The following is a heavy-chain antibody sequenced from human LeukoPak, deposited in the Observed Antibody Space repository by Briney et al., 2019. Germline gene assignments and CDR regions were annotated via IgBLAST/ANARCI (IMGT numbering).Heavy chain of an antibody. J-gene: IGHJ6*03. D-gene: IGHD3-10*01. CDR1: GYTFTGYY. CDR2: INPNSGGT. Sequence: ASVKVSCKASGYTFTGYYMHWVRQAPGQGLEWMGWINPNSGGTNYAQKFQGRVTMTRDTSISTAYMELSRLRSDDTAVYYCARGASQYYYGSGSPLAYYYYMDVWGKGTTVTISS. CDR3: ARGASQYYYGSGSPLAYYYYMDV. V-gene: IGHV1-2*02.